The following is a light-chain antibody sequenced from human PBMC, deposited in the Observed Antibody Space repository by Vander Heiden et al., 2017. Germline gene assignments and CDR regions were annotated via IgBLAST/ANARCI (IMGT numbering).Light chain of an antibody. CDR1: QSISSW. V-gene: IGKV1-5*03. J-gene: IGKJ2*01. CDR2: KAS. CDR3: QQYDSYSGYT. Sequence: DIQMTQSPSTLSASVGDRVTLTCRASQSISSWLAWYQQKPGKAPKLLIYKASSLQSGVPSRFSGSGYGTEFTLTISSLQPDDFATYYCQQYDSYSGYTFGQGTKLEIK.